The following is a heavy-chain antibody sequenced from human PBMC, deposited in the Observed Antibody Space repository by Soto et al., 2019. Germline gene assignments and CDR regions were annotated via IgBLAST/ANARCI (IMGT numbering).Heavy chain of an antibody. CDR3: ARSLEGTTVPNWFDP. CDR2: ITPVFGTA. Sequence: QVQLVQSGAEVKKPGSSVKVSCKAPADTFNSYSLSWLRQAPGQRLEWMGGITPVFGTAYYAPSFEDRLTITADDSTSTVYKELSSLRSDDTAVYYCARSLEGTTVPNWFDPWGQGALVTVSS. J-gene: IGHJ5*02. D-gene: IGHD4-17*01. CDR1: ADTFNSYS. V-gene: IGHV1-69*01.